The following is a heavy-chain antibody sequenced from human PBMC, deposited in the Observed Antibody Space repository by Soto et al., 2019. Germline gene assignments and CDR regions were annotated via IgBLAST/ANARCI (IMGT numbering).Heavy chain of an antibody. CDR1: GYTFTSYG. D-gene: IGHD6-19*01. J-gene: IGHJ6*02. V-gene: IGHV1-18*01. CDR3: ARHRGAVAGKNYSYYGLDV. CDR2: ISAYNGNT. Sequence: QVQLVQSGAEVKKPGASVKVSCKASGYTFTSYGISWVRQAPGQGLEWMGWISAYNGNTNYAQKLQGRVTMTTDTSTRKAYKEPRSLRSDDTAVYYCARHRGAVAGKNYSYYGLDVWGQGTTVTVSS.